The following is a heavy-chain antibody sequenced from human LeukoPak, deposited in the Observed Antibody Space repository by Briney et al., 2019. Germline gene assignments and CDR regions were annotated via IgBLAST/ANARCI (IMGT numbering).Heavy chain of an antibody. CDR1: GFTFDDYA. D-gene: IGHD3-22*01. CDR2: ISWNSGSI. V-gene: IGHV3-9*01. J-gene: IGHJ4*02. CDR3: AKDPKYYYDSSGYWFDY. Sequence: GGSLRLSCAASGFTFDDYAMHWVRQAPGKGLEWVSGISWNSGSIGYADSVKGRFTISRDNAKNSLYLQMNSLRAEDTALYYCAKDPKYYYDSSGYWFDYWGQGTLVTVSS.